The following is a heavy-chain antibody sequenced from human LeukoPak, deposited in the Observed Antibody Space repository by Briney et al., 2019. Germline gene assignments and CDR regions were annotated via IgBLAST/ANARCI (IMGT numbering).Heavy chain of an antibody. V-gene: IGHV3-7*01. CDR3: ARGTRYYYDSSGHFDY. J-gene: IGHJ4*02. Sequence: GGSLRLSCAASGFTFSSYWMSWVRQAPGKGLEWVANIKQDGSEKYYVDSVKGRFTISRDNAKNSLYLQMNSLRAEDTAVYYCARGTRYYYDSSGHFDYWGQGTLVTVSS. CDR2: IKQDGSEK. D-gene: IGHD3-22*01. CDR1: GFTFSSYW.